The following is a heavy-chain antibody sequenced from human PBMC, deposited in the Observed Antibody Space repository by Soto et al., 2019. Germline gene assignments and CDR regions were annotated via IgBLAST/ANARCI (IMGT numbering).Heavy chain of an antibody. J-gene: IGHJ4*02. CDR3: TRRYGGNLDY. CDR2: IYYSGGT. D-gene: IGHD1-26*01. Sequence: QVQLQESGPGLVKPSETLSLTCTVSGGSISRYYWSWIRQPPGKGLEWIGYIYYSGGTNYNPSLKSRVTISVDSSKNHFSLKLSSVTAADTAVYYCTRRYGGNLDYWGQGNLVTVSS. CDR1: GGSISRYY. V-gene: IGHV4-59*08.